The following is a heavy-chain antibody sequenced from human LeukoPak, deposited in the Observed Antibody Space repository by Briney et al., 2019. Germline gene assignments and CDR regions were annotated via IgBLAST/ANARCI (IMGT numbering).Heavy chain of an antibody. CDR1: GYTFTSYY. CDR2: INPSGGST. D-gene: IGHD3-22*01. CDR3: ARDQNYYDSPPDY. J-gene: IGHJ4*02. Sequence: ASVKVSCKAYGYTFTSYYMHWVRQAPGQGLEWMGIINPSGGSTSYAQKFQGRVTMTRDMSTSTAYMELSSLRSEDTAVYYCARDQNYYDSPPDYWGQGTLVTVSS. V-gene: IGHV1-46*01.